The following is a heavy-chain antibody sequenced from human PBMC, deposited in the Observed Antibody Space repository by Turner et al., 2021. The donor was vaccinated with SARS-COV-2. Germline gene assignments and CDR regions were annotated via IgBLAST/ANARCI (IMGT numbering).Heavy chain of an antibody. CDR1: GGTLCSYT. D-gene: IGHD2-2*01. J-gene: IGHJ4*02. V-gene: IGHV1-69*02. CDR2: IVASVGIA. Sequence: QVQLVQTGAARKKRGSSVKVSCKASGGTLCSYTIDWVRQAPGQGLVWVGGIVASVGIADYAQKVRGRVTVTADKSTCTAYMGLRSFVYEDTSFYYCAGGVSAACVWECCFDYWGQGTLVTVSS. CDR3: AGGVSAACVWECCFDY.